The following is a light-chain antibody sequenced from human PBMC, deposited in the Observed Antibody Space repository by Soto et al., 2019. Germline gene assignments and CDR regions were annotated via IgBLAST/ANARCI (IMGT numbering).Light chain of an antibody. V-gene: IGKV3-15*01. Sequence: EIVVTQSPATLSVSPGERATLSCRASQSVSSNLAWYQEKPGQAPRLLIYGASTRATGIPARFSGSGSGTEFTLTISSLQSEDFAVYYCQQYKNWPTFGGGTKVDIK. CDR3: QQYKNWPT. CDR2: GAS. CDR1: QSVSSN. J-gene: IGKJ4*01.